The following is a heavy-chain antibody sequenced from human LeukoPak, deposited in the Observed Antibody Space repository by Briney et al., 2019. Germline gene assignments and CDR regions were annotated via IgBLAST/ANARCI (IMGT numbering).Heavy chain of an antibody. CDR2: INPSGGST. J-gene: IGHJ4*02. CDR1: GYTFTSYY. Sequence: ASVKVSCKASGYTFTSYYMHWVRQAPGQGLEWMGIINPSGGSTSYAQKFQGRVTMTRDTSTSTVYMELSSLRSEDTGVYYCASYSGSYSAFDYWGQGTLVTVSS. D-gene: IGHD1-26*01. CDR3: ASYSGSYSAFDY. V-gene: IGHV1-46*01.